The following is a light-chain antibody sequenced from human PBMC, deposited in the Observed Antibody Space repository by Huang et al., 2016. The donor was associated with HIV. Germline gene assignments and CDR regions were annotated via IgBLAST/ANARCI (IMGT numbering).Light chain of an antibody. V-gene: IGKV3-11*01. CDR2: DAS. CDR3: QQHKSWLT. CDR1: QSVGSS. Sequence: ELVLTQSPAILSLSPGDSATLSCRASQSVGSSLGWYQQIPGQTPRLLIYDASNRATGIPTRFSGSGSGTDFTLSISSLEPEDFAVYYCQQHKSWLTFGGGTKVEIK. J-gene: IGKJ4*01.